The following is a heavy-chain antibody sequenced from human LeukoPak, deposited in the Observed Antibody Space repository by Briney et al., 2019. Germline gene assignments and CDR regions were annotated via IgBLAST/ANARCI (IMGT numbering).Heavy chain of an antibody. CDR3: ARCGVEKARLPFDP. D-gene: IGHD2-21*01. Sequence: GASVKVSCKASGYTFTSYAMHWVCQAPGQRLEWMGWINAGNGNTKYSQKFQGRVTITRDTSASTAYMELSSLRSEDTAVYYCARCGVEKARLPFDPWGQGTLVTGSS. J-gene: IGHJ5*02. CDR1: GYTFTSYA. CDR2: INAGNGNT. V-gene: IGHV1-3*01.